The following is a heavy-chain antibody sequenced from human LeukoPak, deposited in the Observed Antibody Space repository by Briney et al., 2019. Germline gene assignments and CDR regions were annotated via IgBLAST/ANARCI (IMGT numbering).Heavy chain of an antibody. V-gene: IGHV3-23*01. CDR3: AKTQGFFDH. Sequence: PGGSLRLSCAASGFTFGNNGMTWVRQAPGKGMEWVTGISDGGDTTCDAGSVKGRFTVSRDNSKNILYLQMNSLRAEDTAIYYCAKTQGFFDHWGQGSLVTVSS. J-gene: IGHJ4*02. CDR2: ISDGGDTT. CDR1: GFTFGNNG.